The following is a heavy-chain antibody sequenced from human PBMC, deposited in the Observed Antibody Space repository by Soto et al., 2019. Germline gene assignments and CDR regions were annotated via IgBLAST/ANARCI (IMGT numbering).Heavy chain of an antibody. CDR2: ISGSGGST. D-gene: IGHD6-13*01. CDR1: GLTFNNYD. CDR3: AKGEVVSWQLARDYYYYSGMDV. Sequence: GGSLRLSCAASGLTFNNYDMTWVRQAPGKGLDWVSTISGSGGSTYYADSVKGRFTISRDNSKNTVYLQMNSLRAEDTAVYYCAKGEVVSWQLARDYYYYSGMDVWGQGTTVTVSS. J-gene: IGHJ6*02. V-gene: IGHV3-23*01.